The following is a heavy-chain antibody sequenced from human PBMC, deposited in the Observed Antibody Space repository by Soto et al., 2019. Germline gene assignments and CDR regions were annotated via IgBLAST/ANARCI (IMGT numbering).Heavy chain of an antibody. CDR1: GFSLNTSGVG. V-gene: IGHV2-5*02. D-gene: IGHD3-22*01. Sequence: QITLKESGPTLVTPTQTLTLTCTFSGFSLNTSGVGVGWIRQPPGKALEWLALIYWDDDKRSSPSLNSRLTITNDSSKNPVVLTLTNMAPVDTATYYCAPHAYDTSAYLLDYWGQGTLVTVSS. J-gene: IGHJ4*02. CDR2: IYWDDDK. CDR3: APHAYDTSAYLLDY.